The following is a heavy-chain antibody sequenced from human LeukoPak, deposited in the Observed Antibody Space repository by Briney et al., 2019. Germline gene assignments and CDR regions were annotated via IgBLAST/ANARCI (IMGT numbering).Heavy chain of an antibody. D-gene: IGHD3-9*01. V-gene: IGHV5-51*01. CDR2: IYPGDSDT. CDR3: ARRALDYDILTGYYSQYNWFDP. CDR1: GYSFTSYW. Sequence: GESLKISCKGSGYSFTSYWIGWVRQMPGKGLEWMGIIYPGDSDTRYSPSFQGQVTISADKSISTAYLQWSSLKASDTAMYYCARRALDYDILTGYYSQYNWFDPWGQGTLVTVSS. J-gene: IGHJ5*02.